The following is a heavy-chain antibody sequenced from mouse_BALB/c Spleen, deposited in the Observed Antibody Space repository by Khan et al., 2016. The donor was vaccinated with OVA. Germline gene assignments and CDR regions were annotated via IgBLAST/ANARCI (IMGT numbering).Heavy chain of an antibody. CDR3: ARAYYYGAWFAY. CDR1: GFSLTTYG. V-gene: IGHV2-9*02. Sequence: VELVESGPGLVAPSQSLSITCTVSGFSLTTYGVHWVRQPPGKGLEWLGVIWAGGSTNYNSALLSRLSISKDNSKSQAVLKMNSLQTEDTAMYYCARAYYYGAWFAYWGQGTLVTVSA. J-gene: IGHJ3*01. D-gene: IGHD1-1*01. CDR2: IWAGGST.